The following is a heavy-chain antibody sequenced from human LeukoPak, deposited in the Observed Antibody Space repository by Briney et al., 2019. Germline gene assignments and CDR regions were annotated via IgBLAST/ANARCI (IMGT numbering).Heavy chain of an antibody. CDR2: ISWNSGSI. Sequence: GGSLRLSCAASGFTFDDYAMHWVRQAPGKGLGWVSGISWNSGSIGYADSVKGRFTISRDNAKNSLYLQMNSLRAEDTALYYCAKAVSLSGWFDPWGQGTLVTVSS. V-gene: IGHV3-9*01. CDR3: AKAVSLSGWFDP. D-gene: IGHD3-10*01. CDR1: GFTFDDYA. J-gene: IGHJ5*02.